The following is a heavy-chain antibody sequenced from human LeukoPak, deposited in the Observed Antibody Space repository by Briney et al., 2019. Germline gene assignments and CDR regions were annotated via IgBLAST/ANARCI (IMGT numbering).Heavy chain of an antibody. D-gene: IGHD1-1*01. CDR2: IYYSGRT. CDR1: GYSISTTSHY. J-gene: IGHJ5*02. V-gene: IGHV4-39*01. CDR3: ARHDGTVTLNWFDP. Sequence: SETLSLTCGVSGYSISTTSHYWGWIREPTGGGLEWIGSIYYSGRTYYNPSLKSRVTITVDTSKNQFSLTLSSVTAADTAVYYCARHDGTVTLNWFDPWSQGTLVTVSS.